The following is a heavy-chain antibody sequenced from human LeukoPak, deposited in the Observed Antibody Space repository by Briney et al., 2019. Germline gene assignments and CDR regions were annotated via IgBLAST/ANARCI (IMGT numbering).Heavy chain of an antibody. J-gene: IGHJ4*02. CDR1: GFTFSSYA. Sequence: PGGSLRLSCAASGFTFSSYAMSWVRQAPGKGLEWVSAISGSGGSAYYADSVKGRFTISRDNSKNTLYLQVNSLRAEDTAVYYCAKCPWGWLSQGFFDYWGQGTLVTVSS. CDR2: ISGSGGSA. D-gene: IGHD3-22*01. V-gene: IGHV3-23*01. CDR3: AKCPWGWLSQGFFDY.